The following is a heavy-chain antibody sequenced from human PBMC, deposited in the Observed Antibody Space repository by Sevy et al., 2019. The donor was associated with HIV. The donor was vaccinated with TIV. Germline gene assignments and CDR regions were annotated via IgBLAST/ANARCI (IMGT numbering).Heavy chain of an antibody. V-gene: IGHV4-4*07. CDR2: IYTSGST. CDR1: GGSISSYY. CDR3: ARVRGPGPFDP. Sequence: SETLSLTCTVSGGSISSYYWTWIRQPAEKGLEWIGRIYTSGSTSYNPSLKSRVTMSVDTSKNQFFLKLSSVTAADMAVYYCARVRGPGPFDPWGQGTLVTVSS. J-gene: IGHJ5*02.